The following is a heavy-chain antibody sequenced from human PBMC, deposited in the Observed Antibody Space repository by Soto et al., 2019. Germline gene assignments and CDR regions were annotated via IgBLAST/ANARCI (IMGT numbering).Heavy chain of an antibody. V-gene: IGHV3-23*01. CDR1: GFTFNSYA. D-gene: IGHD2-15*01. J-gene: IGHJ4*02. CDR3: AKLPRYCSGGSCFGGYFDY. CDR2: VSGSGGST. Sequence: PGGSLRLSCAASGFTFNSYAISWVRQAPGKGLDWVSTVSGSGGSTYYADSVKGRFTISRDNSKNTLSLQMNSLRVEDTAIYYCAKLPRYCSGGSCFGGYFDYWGRGTLVTVSS.